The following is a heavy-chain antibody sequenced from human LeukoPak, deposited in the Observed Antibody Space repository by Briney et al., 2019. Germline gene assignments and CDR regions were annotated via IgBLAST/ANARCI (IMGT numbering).Heavy chain of an antibody. CDR3: VKAPNSYGSSRTFFEF. J-gene: IGHJ4*02. V-gene: IGHV3-9*01. CDR2: ISWNSRAL. CDR1: GFTFDDYA. Sequence: GRSLRLSCPASGFTFDDYAMHWVRQGPGGGLEGGSGISWNSRALEYADSVKGRFTISRDNAKNFLFLQMNSLRPEDTALYYCVKAPNSYGSSRTFFEFWGQGALVTVSS. D-gene: IGHD6-6*01.